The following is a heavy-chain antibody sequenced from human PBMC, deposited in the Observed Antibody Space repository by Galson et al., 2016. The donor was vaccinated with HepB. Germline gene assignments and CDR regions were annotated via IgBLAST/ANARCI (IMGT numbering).Heavy chain of an antibody. Sequence: SETLSLTCTVSGGSISSRNYYWGWIRQPPGKGLEWIGSINYSGNTYHNPSLKSRVTMSIDTSKNQFSLRLSSVTAADTAVYYCARVAWYQYGSGSYDYWGQGTRVSVSS. V-gene: IGHV4-39*01. CDR1: GGSISSRNYY. D-gene: IGHD3-10*01. CDR3: ARVAWYQYGSGSYDY. CDR2: INYSGNT. J-gene: IGHJ4*02.